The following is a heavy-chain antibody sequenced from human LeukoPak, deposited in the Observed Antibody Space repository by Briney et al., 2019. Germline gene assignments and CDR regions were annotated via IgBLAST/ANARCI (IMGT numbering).Heavy chain of an antibody. J-gene: IGHJ5*02. V-gene: IGHV4-34*01. Sequence: PSETLSLTCAVYGGSFSGYYWSWIRQPPGKGLEWIGEINHSGSTYYNPSLKSRVTISVDTSKNQFSLKLSSVTAADTAVYYCARDSWFDPWGQGTLVTVSS. CDR3: ARDSWFDP. CDR2: INHSGST. CDR1: GGSFSGYY.